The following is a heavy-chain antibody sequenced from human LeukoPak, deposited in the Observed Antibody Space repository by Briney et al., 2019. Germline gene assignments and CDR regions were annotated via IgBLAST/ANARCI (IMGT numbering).Heavy chain of an antibody. V-gene: IGHV1-18*01. Sequence: ASVKVSCKASGYTFTSYGISWVRQAPGQGLEWMGWISAYNGNTNYAQKLQGRVTMTTDTSTSTAYMELRSLRSDDTAVYYCARDPGFWYYGSGSYYPFDYWAREPWSPSPQ. CDR3: ARDPGFWYYGSGSYYPFDY. D-gene: IGHD3-10*01. CDR1: GYTFTSYG. CDR2: ISAYNGNT. J-gene: IGHJ4*02.